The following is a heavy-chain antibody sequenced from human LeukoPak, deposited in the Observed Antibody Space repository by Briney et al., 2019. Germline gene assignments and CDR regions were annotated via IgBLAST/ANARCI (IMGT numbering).Heavy chain of an antibody. J-gene: IGHJ5*02. D-gene: IGHD1-7*01. CDR3: ARGATDTTRWFDP. CDR1: GGSISSSSYY. CDR2: IYYSGST. V-gene: IGHV4-39*07. Sequence: PSETLSLTCTVSGGSISSSSYYWGWIRQPPGKGLEWIGSIYYSGSTYYNPSLKSRVTISVETSKNQFSLKVRSMTAADTAVYYCARGATDTTRWFDPWGQGTLVTVSS.